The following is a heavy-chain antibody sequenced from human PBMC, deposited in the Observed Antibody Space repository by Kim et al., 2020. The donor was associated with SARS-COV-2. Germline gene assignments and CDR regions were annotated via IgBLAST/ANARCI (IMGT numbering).Heavy chain of an antibody. D-gene: IGHD3-10*01. V-gene: IGHV3-23*01. CDR3: AKKEIIASVY. CDR2: ISGSAGST. CDR1: GFTFSSYA. J-gene: IGHJ4*02. Sequence: GWSLRLSCAASGFTFSSYAMSWVRQAPGRGLEWVSAISGSAGSTYYADSVKGRFTISRDNSKNTLYLQMNSLRAEDTAIYYCAKKEIIASVYWGQGTLVTVSS.